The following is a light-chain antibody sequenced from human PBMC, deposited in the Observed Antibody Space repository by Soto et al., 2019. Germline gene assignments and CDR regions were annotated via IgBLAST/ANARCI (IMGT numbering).Light chain of an antibody. J-gene: IGLJ2*01. CDR2: GNI. CDR3: QSYDSSLSAVV. V-gene: IGLV1-40*01. CDR1: SSDIGAGYD. Sequence: QAVVTQPPSVSGAPGQRVTISCTGTSSDIGAGYDVHWYQQLPGTAPKLLIYGNINRPSGVPDRFSGSKSGTSASLAITGLQAEDEADYYCQSYDSSLSAVVFGGGTKLTVL.